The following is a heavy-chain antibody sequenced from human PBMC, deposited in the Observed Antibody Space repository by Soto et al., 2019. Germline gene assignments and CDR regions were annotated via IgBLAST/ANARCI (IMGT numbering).Heavy chain of an antibody. Sequence: SVEGSSKGSGYTFTRYTMNWVRQAPVQRLEWMGWINPDNGNTKSSQKFQDRVIITRVTSASTAYMDLSSLRSEDTAVYYCARGIATGQLDPWGQGTLVTVYS. CDR3: ARGIATGQLDP. CDR1: GYTFTRYT. D-gene: IGHD2-15*01. CDR2: INPDNGNT. V-gene: IGHV1-3*01. J-gene: IGHJ5*02.